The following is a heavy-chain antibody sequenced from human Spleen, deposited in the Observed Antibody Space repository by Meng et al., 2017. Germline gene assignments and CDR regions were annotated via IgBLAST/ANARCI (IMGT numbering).Heavy chain of an antibody. CDR2: ISGSGGST. CDR3: AKGYYDSSGYYYF. V-gene: IGHV3-23*01. Sequence: GESLKIPCAASGFTFSSYNMNWVRQAPGKGLEWVSAISGSGGSTYYADSVKGRFTISRDNSKNTLYLQMNSPRAEDTAVYYCAKGYYDSSGYYYFWGQGNLVTVSS. D-gene: IGHD3-22*01. CDR1: GFTFSSYN. J-gene: IGHJ4*02.